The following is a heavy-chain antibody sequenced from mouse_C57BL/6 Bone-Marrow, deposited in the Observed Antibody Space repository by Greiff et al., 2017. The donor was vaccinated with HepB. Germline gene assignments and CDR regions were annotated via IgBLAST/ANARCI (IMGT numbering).Heavy chain of an antibody. V-gene: IGHV1-26*01. CDR1: GYTFTDYY. D-gene: IGHD1-1*01. J-gene: IGHJ2*01. CDR3: ARGGIITTVAGDY. CDR2: INPNNGGT. Sequence: VQLQQSGPELVKPGASVKISCKASGYTFTDYYMNWVKQSHGKSLEWIGDINPNNGGTSYNQKFKGKATLTVDKSSSTAYMKLRSLTSEDSAVYYCARGGIITTVAGDYWGQGTTLTVSS.